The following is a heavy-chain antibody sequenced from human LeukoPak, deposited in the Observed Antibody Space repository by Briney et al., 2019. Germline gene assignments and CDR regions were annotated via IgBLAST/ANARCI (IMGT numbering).Heavy chain of an antibody. CDR1: GGSISSNSYY. CDR2: IYYSGST. Sequence: SETLSLTCAVSGGSISSNSYYWGWIRQPPGKGLEWIGSIYYSGSTYYNPSLKSRVTISVDTSKNQFSLNLNSVTAADTALYFCARAAGSGLIDYWGQGILVIVSS. J-gene: IGHJ4*02. D-gene: IGHD6-19*01. V-gene: IGHV4-39*07. CDR3: ARAAGSGLIDY.